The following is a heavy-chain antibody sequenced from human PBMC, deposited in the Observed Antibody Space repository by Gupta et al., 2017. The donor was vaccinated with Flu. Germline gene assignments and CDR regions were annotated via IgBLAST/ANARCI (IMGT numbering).Heavy chain of an antibody. Sequence: QVQLVQSGAEVKKPGASVKVSCKASGYTFTGYYMHWVRQAPGQGLEWMGWINPNSGGTNYAQKFQGWVTMTRDTSISTAYMELSRLRSDDTAVYYCARDLVSDSGLRGGHYYGMDVWGQGTTVTVSS. CDR3: ARDLVSDSGLRGGHYYGMDV. D-gene: IGHD6-19*01. V-gene: IGHV1-2*04. CDR2: INPNSGGT. J-gene: IGHJ6*02. CDR1: GYTFTGYY.